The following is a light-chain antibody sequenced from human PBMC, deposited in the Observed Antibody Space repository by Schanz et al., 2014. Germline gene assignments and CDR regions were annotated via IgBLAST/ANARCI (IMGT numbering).Light chain of an antibody. V-gene: IGKV3-20*01. J-gene: IGKJ2*01. CDR2: GAS. CDR3: QEYLSSYT. CDR1: QSVTNNF. Sequence: ENVLTQSPGTLSLSPGERATLSCRASQSVTNNFLAWYQQKPGQAPTLLIYGASSRATGIPDRFSGSGSGTDFTLTISSLQAEDVAVYYCQEYLSSYTSGQGTYLEIK.